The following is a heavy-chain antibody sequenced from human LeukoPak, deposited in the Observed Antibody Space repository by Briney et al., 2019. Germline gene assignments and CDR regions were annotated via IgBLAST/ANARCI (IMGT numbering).Heavy chain of an antibody. CDR3: ARGHGSDY. CDR1: GGSFSGYY. V-gene: IGHV4-34*01. Sequence: SETLSLTCAVYGGSFSGYYRSWIRQPPGKGLEWIGEINHSGSTNYNPSLKGRVTISVDTSKNQFSLKLSSATAADTAVYYCARGHGSDYWGQGTLVTVSS. CDR2: INHSGST. J-gene: IGHJ4*02.